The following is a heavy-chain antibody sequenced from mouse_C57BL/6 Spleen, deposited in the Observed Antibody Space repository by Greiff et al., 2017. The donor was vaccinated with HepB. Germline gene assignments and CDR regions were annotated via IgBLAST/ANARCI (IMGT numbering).Heavy chain of an antibody. Sequence: VQLKESGAELARPGASVKMSCKASGYTFTSYTMHWVKQRPGQGLEWIGYINPSSGYTKYNQKFKDKATLTADKSSSTAYMQLSSLTSEDSAVYYCARSDLFYYFDYWGQGTTLTVSS. CDR3: ARSDLFYYFDY. CDR1: GYTFTSYT. J-gene: IGHJ2*01. CDR2: INPSSGYT. V-gene: IGHV1-4*01.